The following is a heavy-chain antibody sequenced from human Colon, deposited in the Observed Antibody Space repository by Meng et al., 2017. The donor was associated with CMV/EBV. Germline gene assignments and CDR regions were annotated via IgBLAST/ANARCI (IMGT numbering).Heavy chain of an antibody. Sequence: GESLKISCAASGFTFSSYGMNWLRQAPGKGLEWVACITFSTTIYYADSVKGRFTTSRDNAKNSLFLQMNSLRVEDTAVYYCARIRVSNLVDFDSWGQGTLVTVSS. CDR1: GFTFSSYG. CDR2: ITFSTTI. CDR3: ARIRVSNLVDFDS. V-gene: IGHV3-48*04. J-gene: IGHJ4*02. D-gene: IGHD4-11*01.